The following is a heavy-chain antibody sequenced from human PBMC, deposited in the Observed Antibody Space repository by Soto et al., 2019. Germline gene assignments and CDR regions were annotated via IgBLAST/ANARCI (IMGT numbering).Heavy chain of an antibody. CDR2: IYYSGST. Sequence: SETLSLTCTVSGGSISSYYWSWIRQPPGKGLEWIGYIYYSGSTNYNPSLKSRVTISVDTSKNQFSLKLSSVTAADTAVYYCATRSGGFWSGLTPHYYYMDVWGKGTTVTVSS. D-gene: IGHD3-3*01. CDR3: ATRSGGFWSGLTPHYYYMDV. V-gene: IGHV4-59*01. J-gene: IGHJ6*03. CDR1: GGSISSYY.